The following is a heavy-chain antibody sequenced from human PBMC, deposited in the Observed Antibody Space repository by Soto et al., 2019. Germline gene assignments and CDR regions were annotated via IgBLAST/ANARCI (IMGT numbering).Heavy chain of an antibody. CDR2: IYYSGST. D-gene: IGHD2-15*01. J-gene: IGHJ2*01. CDR3: ARDFGGNWYFDL. V-gene: IGHV4-31*03. CDR1: GVSISSGGYY. Sequence: SETLPLTCTVSGVSISSGGYYWSWIRQHPGKCLEWIGYIYYSGSTYYNPSLKSRVTISVDTSKNQFSLKLSSVTAADTAVYYCARDFGGNWYFDLWGRGTLVTVSS.